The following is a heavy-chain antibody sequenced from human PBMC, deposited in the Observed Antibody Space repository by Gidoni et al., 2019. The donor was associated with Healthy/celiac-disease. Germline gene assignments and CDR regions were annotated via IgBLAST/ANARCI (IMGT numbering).Heavy chain of an antibody. CDR3: ARDGGFLEWPRDYYYYGMDV. Sequence: QVQLVQSGAAVKKPGASVQVSCKASGYTFPSYGISWVRQAPGQGLEWMGWISAYNGNTNYAQKLQGRVTMTTDTSTSTAYMELRSLRSDDTAVYYCARDGGFLEWPRDYYYYGMDVWGQGTTVTVSS. CDR1: GYTFPSYG. V-gene: IGHV1-18*01. D-gene: IGHD3-3*01. J-gene: IGHJ6*02. CDR2: ISAYNGNT.